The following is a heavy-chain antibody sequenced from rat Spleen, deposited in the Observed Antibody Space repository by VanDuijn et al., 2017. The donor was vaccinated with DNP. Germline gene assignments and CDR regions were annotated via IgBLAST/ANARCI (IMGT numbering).Heavy chain of an antibody. Sequence: EVQLQESGPGLVKPSQSLSLTCSVTGYSITRSYRWNWIRKFPGNKMEWMGYISYSGGTSYNPSLKSQISITRDTSKNQFFLQLNSVTTEDTATYYCARSYLWAQNLYFDYWGQGVMVTVSS. CDR2: ISYSGGT. CDR1: GYSITRSY. J-gene: IGHJ2*01. V-gene: IGHV3-1*01. D-gene: IGHD1-7*01. CDR3: ARSYLWAQNLYFDY.